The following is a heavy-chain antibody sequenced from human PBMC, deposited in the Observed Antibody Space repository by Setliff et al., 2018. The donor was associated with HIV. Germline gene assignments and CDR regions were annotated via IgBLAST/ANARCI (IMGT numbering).Heavy chain of an antibody. CDR2: IYTSGST. D-gene: IGHD3-9*01. CDR1: CGSISSGSYY. CDR3: ARTDWARTSYYYYYGMNV. Sequence: TLSLTCPVSCGSISSGSYYWSWIRQPAGKGLEWIGHIYTSGSTNYNPSLKSRVTISVDTSKNQFSLKLSSVTAADTAVYYCARTDWARTSYYYYYGMNVWGQGTTVTVSS. V-gene: IGHV4-61*09. J-gene: IGHJ6*02.